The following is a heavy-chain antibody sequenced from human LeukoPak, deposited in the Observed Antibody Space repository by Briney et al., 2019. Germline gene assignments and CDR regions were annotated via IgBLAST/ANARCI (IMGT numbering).Heavy chain of an antibody. CDR3: ARVSLGLRLGELSLNVGKDY. CDR1: GFTFSSYE. J-gene: IGHJ4*02. CDR2: ISSSGSTI. V-gene: IGHV3-48*03. D-gene: IGHD3-16*02. Sequence: AGGSLRLSCAASGFTFSSYEMNWVRQAPEKGLEWVSYISSSGSTIYYADSVKGRFTISRDNAKNSLYLQMNSLRAEDTAVYYCARVSLGLRLGELSLNVGKDYWGQGTLVTVSS.